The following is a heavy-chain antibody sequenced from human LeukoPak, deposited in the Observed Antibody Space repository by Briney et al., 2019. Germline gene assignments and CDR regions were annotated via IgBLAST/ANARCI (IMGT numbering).Heavy chain of an antibody. CDR2: ISRTTNYT. CDR3: TRVSYADGGYFDY. D-gene: IGHD3-16*01. Sequence: GGSLRLSCAASGFTCMHWVRQAPGKGLEWVSSISRTTNYTYYTDSVKGRFTISRDNAKNSLYLQMNSLTAEDTAVYYCTRVSYADGGYFDYWGQGTLVTVSS. V-gene: IGHV3-21*01. CDR1: GFTC. J-gene: IGHJ4*02.